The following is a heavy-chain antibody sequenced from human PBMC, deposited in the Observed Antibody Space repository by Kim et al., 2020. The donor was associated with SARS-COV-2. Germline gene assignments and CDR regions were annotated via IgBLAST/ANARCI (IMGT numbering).Heavy chain of an antibody. D-gene: IGHD3-3*01. CDR2: INAGNGNT. V-gene: IGHV1-3*01. CDR3: ARDRDYYDFWSGHPFGAFDI. Sequence: ASMKVSCKASGYTFTSYAMHWVRQAPGQRLEWMGWINAGNGNTKYSQKFQGRVTITRDTSASTAYMELSSLRSEDTAVYYCARDRDYYDFWSGHPFGAFDIWGQGTMVTVSS. CDR1: GYTFTSYA. J-gene: IGHJ3*02.